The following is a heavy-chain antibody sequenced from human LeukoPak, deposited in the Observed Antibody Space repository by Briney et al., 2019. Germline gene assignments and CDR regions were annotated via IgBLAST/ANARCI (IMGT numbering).Heavy chain of an antibody. V-gene: IGHV3-23*01. D-gene: IGHD1-26*01. CDR2: IRGSGTST. Sequence: GGSLRLSCAGSGFTFSSYGMSWVRQAPGKGLEWVSCIRGSGTSTYYADSVKGRFTISRDNSKNTLYLQMNSLRAEDTAVYYCAKARGSYSQFDYWGQGTLVTVSS. CDR1: GFTFSSYG. J-gene: IGHJ4*02. CDR3: AKARGSYSQFDY.